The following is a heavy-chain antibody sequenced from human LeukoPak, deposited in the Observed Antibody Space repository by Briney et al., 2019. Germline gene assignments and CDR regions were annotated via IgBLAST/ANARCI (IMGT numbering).Heavy chain of an antibody. D-gene: IGHD5-18*01. CDR1: GFTFSSYE. CDR3: ARDPDSYGYY. V-gene: IGHV3-48*03. J-gene: IGHJ4*02. Sequence: PGGPLRLSCAASGFTFSSYEMNWVRQAPGKGLEWVSYISSSGSTIYYADSVKGRFTISRDNAKNSLYLQMNSLRAEDTAVYYCARDPDSYGYYWGQGTLVTVSS. CDR2: ISSSGSTI.